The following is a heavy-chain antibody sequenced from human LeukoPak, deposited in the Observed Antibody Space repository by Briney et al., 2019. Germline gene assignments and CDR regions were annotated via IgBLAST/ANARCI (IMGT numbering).Heavy chain of an antibody. Sequence: GGSLRLSCAASGFTFSNAWMSWVRQAPGKGLEWVGRIKSKTDGGTTDYAAPVKGRFTISRDDSKNTLYLQMNSLKTEDTAVYYCTARGYYYGSGDDYFDYWGQGTLVTVSS. CDR3: TARGYYYGSGDDYFDY. V-gene: IGHV3-15*01. J-gene: IGHJ4*02. CDR2: IKSKTDGGTT. D-gene: IGHD3-10*01. CDR1: GFTFSNAW.